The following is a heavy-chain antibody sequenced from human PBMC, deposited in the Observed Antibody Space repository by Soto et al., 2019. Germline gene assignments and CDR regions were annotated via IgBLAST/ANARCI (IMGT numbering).Heavy chain of an antibody. Sequence: QVQLQESGPGLVKPSGTLSLTCAVSGGSISSNNWWIWFRQPPGKGLEWIGEIYHSGRTTYNPTLKSRVTISVDTSKNQLSLKLSSVTAADTAVYSCARVVGGYYYGMDVWGQGNTVTVSS. V-gene: IGHV4-4*02. CDR1: GGSISSNNW. J-gene: IGHJ6*02. CDR3: ARVVGGYYYGMDV. D-gene: IGHD2-2*01. CDR2: IYHSGRT.